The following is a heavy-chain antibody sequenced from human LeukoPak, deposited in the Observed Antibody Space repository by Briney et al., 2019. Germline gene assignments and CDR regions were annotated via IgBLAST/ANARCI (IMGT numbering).Heavy chain of an antibody. J-gene: IGHJ4*02. CDR2: INPSGGST. CDR3: ARDPRDGYNSGY. D-gene: IGHD5-24*01. V-gene: IGHV1-46*01. CDR1: GYTFTSYY. Sequence: ASVKVSCKASGYTFTSYYMHWVRQAPGQGLEWMGIINPSGGSTNYAQKFQGRVTITADKSTSTAYMELSSLRSEDTAVYYCARDPRDGYNSGYWGQGTLVTVSS.